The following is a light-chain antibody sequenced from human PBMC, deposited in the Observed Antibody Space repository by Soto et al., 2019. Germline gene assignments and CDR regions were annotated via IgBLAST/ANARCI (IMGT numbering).Light chain of an antibody. CDR2: EVS. J-gene: IGLJ1*01. Sequence: QSALTQPASVSGSPGQSITISCTGTSSDVGGYNYVSWYQQHPGKAPKLMIYEVSNRPSGVSNRFSGSKSGNTASLTISGLQAEDEADYYCSSYTSSSSDYVFGPGTKLTV. CDR3: SSYTSSSSDYV. CDR1: SSDVGGYNY. V-gene: IGLV2-14*01.